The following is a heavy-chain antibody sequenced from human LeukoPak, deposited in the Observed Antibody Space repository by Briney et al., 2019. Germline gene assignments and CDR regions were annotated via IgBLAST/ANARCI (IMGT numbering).Heavy chain of an antibody. V-gene: IGHV4-39*01. CDR3: ARRTFGELLTYFDY. CDR1: GGSISSGDYY. Sequence: SETLSLTCTVSGGSISSGDYYWGWIRQPPGKGLEWIGSIYYSGSTYYNPSLKSRVTISVDTSKNQFSLKLSSVTAADTAVYYCARRTFGELLTYFDYWGQGTLVTVSS. D-gene: IGHD3-10*01. J-gene: IGHJ4*02. CDR2: IYYSGST.